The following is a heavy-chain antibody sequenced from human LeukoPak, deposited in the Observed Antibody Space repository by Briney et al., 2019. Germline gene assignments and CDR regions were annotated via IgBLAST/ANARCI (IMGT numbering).Heavy chain of an antibody. CDR3: ARGRKYDIVVVVTALGWFDP. D-gene: IGHD2-15*01. V-gene: IGHV4-30-4*01. CDR2: IHYSGST. Sequence: SETLSLTCTVSGASSSSGDYYWSWIRQPPGKGLEWIGYIHYSGSTYYNPSVKSRVTISLDTSTHQFSLKLSSVTAEDTAVYYCARGRKYDIVVVVTALGWFDPWGQGTLVTVSS. CDR1: GASSSSGDYY. J-gene: IGHJ5*02.